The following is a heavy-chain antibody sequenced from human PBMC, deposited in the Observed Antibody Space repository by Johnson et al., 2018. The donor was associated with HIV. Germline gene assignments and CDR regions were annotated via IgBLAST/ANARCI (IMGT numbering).Heavy chain of an antibody. Sequence: VRLVESGGGVVRPGESLRLSCAASGFTFHDNGMTWVRQVSGKGLEWVSSINWNGGNTGYADSVKGRFTISRDNDENSLYLQMNILKTEDTAVYYCTTDGGLGSFDIWGQGTMVAVSS. J-gene: IGHJ3*02. CDR1: GFTFHDNG. V-gene: IGHV3-20*04. CDR2: INWNGGNT. D-gene: IGHD7-27*01. CDR3: TTDGGLGSFDI.